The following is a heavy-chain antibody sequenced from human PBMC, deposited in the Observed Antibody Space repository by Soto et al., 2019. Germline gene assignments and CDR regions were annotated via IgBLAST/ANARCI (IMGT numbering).Heavy chain of an antibody. V-gene: IGHV4-39*01. CDR3: ARRGLSSGVSFDY. D-gene: IGHD6-19*01. CDR1: GGSISSSSYY. J-gene: IGHJ4*02. Sequence: QLQLQESGPGLVKPSETLSLTCTVSGGSISSSSYYWGWIRQPPGKGLEWIGSIYYSGSTYYNPSLKSRVTISVDTSRNQFSLKLSSVTAADTAVYYCARRGLSSGVSFDYWGQGTLVTVSS. CDR2: IYYSGST.